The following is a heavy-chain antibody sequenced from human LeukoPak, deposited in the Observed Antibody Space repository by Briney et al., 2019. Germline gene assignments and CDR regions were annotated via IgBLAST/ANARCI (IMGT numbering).Heavy chain of an antibody. CDR2: ISNDGVT. Sequence: PGGSLRLSCATSDFPVSDNYMSWVRQAPGRGLEWVSVISNDGVTDYADSVKGRFTISRDDSNDTVFLQMSSLRPEDTAVYYCARGQAFGDPPPGNYWGQGTLVTVSS. D-gene: IGHD1-14*01. CDR3: ARGQAFGDPPPGNY. CDR1: DFPVSDNY. V-gene: IGHV3-53*01. J-gene: IGHJ4*02.